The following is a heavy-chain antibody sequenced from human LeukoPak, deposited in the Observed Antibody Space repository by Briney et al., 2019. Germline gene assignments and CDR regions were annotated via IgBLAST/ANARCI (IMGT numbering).Heavy chain of an antibody. CDR3: ARDLHYYDSSGYKY. CDR2: IWYDGSNK. J-gene: IGHJ4*02. Sequence: GGSLRLSCAASGFTFSSYGMHWVRQAPGKGLEWVAVIWYDGSNKYYADSVKGRFTISRDNSKNTLYLQMNSLRAEDTAVYYCARDLHYYDSSGYKYWGQGTLVTVSS. D-gene: IGHD3-22*01. V-gene: IGHV3-33*01. CDR1: GFTFSSYG.